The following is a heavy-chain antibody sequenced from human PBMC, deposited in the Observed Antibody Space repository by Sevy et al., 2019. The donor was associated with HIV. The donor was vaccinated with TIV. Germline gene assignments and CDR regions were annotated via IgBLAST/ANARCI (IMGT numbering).Heavy chain of an antibody. V-gene: IGHV3-30-3*01. CDR2: ISYDGSNK. CDR1: GFTFSSYA. D-gene: IGHD3-10*01. Sequence: GGSLRLSCAASGFTFSSYAMHWVRQAPGKGLEWVAVISYDGSNKYYADSVKGRFTISRDNSKNTLYLQMNSLRAEDTDVYYCARDEGAGSYYFDYWGQGTLVTVSS. J-gene: IGHJ4*02. CDR3: ARDEGAGSYYFDY.